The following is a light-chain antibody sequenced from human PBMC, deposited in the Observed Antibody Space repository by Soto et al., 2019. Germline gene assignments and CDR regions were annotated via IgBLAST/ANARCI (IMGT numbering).Light chain of an antibody. Sequence: SYELTQPPSVSVALGQTARITCGGNDIRTKNVHWYQQKPGQAPVLVIHRDSNRPSGIPERISGSNSGNTATLTISRAQVGDEADYYCQVWDSSSAVVSGAGTQLTVL. CDR3: QVWDSSSAVV. J-gene: IGLJ2*01. CDR2: RDS. CDR1: DIRTKN. V-gene: IGLV3-9*01.